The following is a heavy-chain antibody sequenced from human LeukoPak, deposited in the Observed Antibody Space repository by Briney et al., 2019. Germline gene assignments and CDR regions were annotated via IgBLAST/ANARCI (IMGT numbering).Heavy chain of an antibody. V-gene: IGHV3-23*01. Sequence: PRGSLRLSCAASGFTFSSYAMSWVRQAPGKGLEWVSAISGSGGSTYYADSVKGRFTISRDNSKNTLYLQMNSLRAEDTAVYYCAKVRSRIAAAGTSVYYFDYWGQGTLVTVSS. J-gene: IGHJ4*02. D-gene: IGHD6-13*01. CDR2: ISGSGGST. CDR3: AKVRSRIAAAGTSVYYFDY. CDR1: GFTFSSYA.